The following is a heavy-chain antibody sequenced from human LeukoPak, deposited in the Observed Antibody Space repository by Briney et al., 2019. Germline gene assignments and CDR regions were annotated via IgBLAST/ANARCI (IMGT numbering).Heavy chain of an antibody. D-gene: IGHD3-10*01. Sequence: GGSLRLSCAASGFTFSSYGMHCVRQAPGKGLEWVAFIRYDGSNKYYADSVKGRFTISRDNSKNTLYLKMNSLRAEDTAVYYCAKDIRGAITLVAQPLDAFDIWGQGTMVSVSS. CDR2: IRYDGSNK. V-gene: IGHV3-30*02. CDR1: GFTFSSYG. CDR3: AKDIRGAITLVAQPLDAFDI. J-gene: IGHJ3*02.